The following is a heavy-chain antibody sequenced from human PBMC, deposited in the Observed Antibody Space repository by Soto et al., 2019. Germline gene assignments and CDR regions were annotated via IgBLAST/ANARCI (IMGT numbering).Heavy chain of an antibody. Sequence: QVQLVQSGAEVKKPGSSVKVSCKASGGTFSSYAISWVRQAPGQGLEWMGGIIPIFGTANYAQKFQGRVTITAEEYTSTAYMELSSLRSEDTAVYYCASPYSSRRGDFDYWGQGTLVTVSS. D-gene: IGHD6-13*01. CDR1: GGTFSSYA. CDR2: IIPIFGTA. CDR3: ASPYSSRRGDFDY. V-gene: IGHV1-69*01. J-gene: IGHJ4*02.